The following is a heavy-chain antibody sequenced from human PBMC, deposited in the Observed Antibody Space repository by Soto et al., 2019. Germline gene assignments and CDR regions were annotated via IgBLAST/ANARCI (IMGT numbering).Heavy chain of an antibody. CDR3: ARGFDPPVGYSSGWYPIDY. Sequence: GGSLRLSCAASGFTFSSYGMHWVRQAPGKGLEWVAVIWYDGSKKYYADSVKGRFTISRDNSKNTLYLQMNSLRAEDTAVYYCARGFDPPVGYSSGWYPIDYWGQGTLVTVSS. CDR2: IWYDGSKK. CDR1: GFTFSSYG. V-gene: IGHV3-33*01. D-gene: IGHD6-19*01. J-gene: IGHJ4*02.